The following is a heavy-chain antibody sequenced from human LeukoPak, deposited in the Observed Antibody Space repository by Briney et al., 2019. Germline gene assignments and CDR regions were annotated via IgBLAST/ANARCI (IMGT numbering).Heavy chain of an antibody. CDR2: INHSGGT. D-gene: IGHD3-10*01. CDR1: GGSISSSSYF. V-gene: IGHV4-39*07. J-gene: IGHJ4*02. Sequence: SETLSLTCTVSGGSISSSSYFWSWIRQPPGKGLEWIGEINHSGGTNYNPSLKSRVTISVDTSKNQFSLKLSSVTAADTAVYYCARGLDGSGSYYKDDYWGQGTLVTVSS. CDR3: ARGLDGSGSYYKDDY.